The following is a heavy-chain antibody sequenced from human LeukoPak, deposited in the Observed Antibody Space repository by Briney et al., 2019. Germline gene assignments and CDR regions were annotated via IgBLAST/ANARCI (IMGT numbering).Heavy chain of an antibody. CDR1: GFSFSGFW. V-gene: IGHV3-7*01. D-gene: IGHD5-24*01. CDR3: ARRYGYNYPTLDY. J-gene: IGHJ4*02. Sequence: GGSLRLSCAASGFSFSGFWMSWVRQAPGKGLEWVANIRQDGSEKNYVDSVNGRFSISIDNAKNSLYLQMNSLRAEDTAVYFCARRYGYNYPTLDYWGQGTLVTVSS. CDR2: IRQDGSEK.